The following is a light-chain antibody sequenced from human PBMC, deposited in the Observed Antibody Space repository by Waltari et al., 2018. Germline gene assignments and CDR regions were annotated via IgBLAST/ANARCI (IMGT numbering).Light chain of an antibody. CDR2: DVS. Sequence: QSALTQPPSASGSPGQSVTISCTGTSSDVGDYNYFSWYQQHPGKAPKLMIFDVSKRPSGVPDRFSGSKSGNTASLTVSGLQADDEADYYCSSYAGSNNWVFGGGTKLTVL. J-gene: IGLJ3*02. CDR1: SSDVGDYNY. CDR3: SSYAGSNNWV. V-gene: IGLV2-8*01.